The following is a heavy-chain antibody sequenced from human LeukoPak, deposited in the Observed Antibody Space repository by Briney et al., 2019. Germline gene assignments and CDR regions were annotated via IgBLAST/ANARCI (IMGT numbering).Heavy chain of an antibody. CDR2: IYYSGCT. CDR3: ASSGSYPPFGFDP. D-gene: IGHD1-26*01. CDR1: GGSISSYY. Sequence: SETLSLTCTVSGGSISSYYWSWIRQPPGKGLEWIGYIYYSGCTNYNPSLKSRVTISVDTSKNQFSLKPSSVTAADTAVYYCASSGSYPPFGFDPWGQGTLVTVSS. V-gene: IGHV4-59*08. J-gene: IGHJ5*02.